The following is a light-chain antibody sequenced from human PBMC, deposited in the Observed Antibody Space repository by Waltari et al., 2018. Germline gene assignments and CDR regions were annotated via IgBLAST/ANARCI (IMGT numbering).Light chain of an antibody. J-gene: IGKJ4*01. CDR3: QQRSRWPLT. Sequence: EIVLTQSPVTLSVSPGERVTLSCRASQSIDFQLAWSQQGPGQAPRLVISDASYRATGIPARFSGSGSGTDFTLTISSLEPEDIATYYCQQRSRWPLTFGGGTKVEF. CDR2: DAS. CDR1: QSIDFQ. V-gene: IGKV3-11*01.